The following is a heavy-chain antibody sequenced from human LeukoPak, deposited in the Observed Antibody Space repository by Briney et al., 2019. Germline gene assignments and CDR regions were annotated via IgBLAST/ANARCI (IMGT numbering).Heavy chain of an antibody. V-gene: IGHV3-30*18. J-gene: IGHJ4*02. CDR3: AKDGGTDYYDSSGYYPDY. Sequence: GRSLRLSCAASGFTFSSYGMHWVRQAPGKGLEWVAVISYDGSNKYYADSVKGRFTISRDNSKTTLYLQMNSLRAEDTAVYYCAKDGGTDYYDSSGYYPDYWGQGTLVTVSS. CDR2: ISYDGSNK. D-gene: IGHD3-22*01. CDR1: GFTFSSYG.